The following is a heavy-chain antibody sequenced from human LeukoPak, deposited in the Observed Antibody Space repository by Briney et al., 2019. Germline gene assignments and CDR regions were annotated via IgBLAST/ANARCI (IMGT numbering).Heavy chain of an antibody. Sequence: ASVKVSCKASGYTFTGYYMHWVRQAPGQGFEWMGWINPNSGDTNSAQKFQGRVTMTRDTSISTAYMELSRLRSDDTAVYYRAREGMFGELLFDYWGQGTLVTVSS. J-gene: IGHJ4*02. CDR3: AREGMFGELLFDY. CDR1: GYTFTGYY. V-gene: IGHV1-2*02. CDR2: INPNSGDT. D-gene: IGHD3-10*02.